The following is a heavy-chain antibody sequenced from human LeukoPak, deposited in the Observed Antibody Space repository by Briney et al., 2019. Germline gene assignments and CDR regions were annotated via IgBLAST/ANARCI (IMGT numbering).Heavy chain of an antibody. V-gene: IGHV1-2*02. J-gene: IGHJ4*02. CDR3: ARSYSSSSGDY. CDR1: CYTFTGYY. Sequence: APVKVSCKASCYTFTGYYMHWVRQAPAQGLEWIGWINPNSDGTHYPEKFQGRVTMNRDTSISTAYMELSRLRSDDTAVYYCARSYSSSSGDYWGQGTLVTVSS. D-gene: IGHD6-6*01. CDR2: INPNSDGT.